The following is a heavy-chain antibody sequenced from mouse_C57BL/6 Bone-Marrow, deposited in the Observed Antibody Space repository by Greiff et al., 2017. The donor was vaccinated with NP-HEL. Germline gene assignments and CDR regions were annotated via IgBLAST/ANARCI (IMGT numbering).Heavy chain of an antibody. Sequence: QVQLQQSGAELVRPGASVTLSCKASGYTLTDYEMHWVKQTPVHGLEWIGAIDPETGGTAYNQKFKGKAILTADKSSSTAYMELRSLTSEDSAVYYCTRWGICWYFDVWGTGTTVTVSS. CDR2: IDPETGGT. CDR3: TRWGICWYFDV. J-gene: IGHJ1*03. V-gene: IGHV1-15*01. CDR1: GYTLTDYE.